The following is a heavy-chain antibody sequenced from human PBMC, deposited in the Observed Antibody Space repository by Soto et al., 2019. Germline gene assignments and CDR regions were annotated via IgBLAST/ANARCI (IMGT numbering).Heavy chain of an antibody. CDR1: GGTFSSYA. CDR3: AREAGDIVLVPAAC. Sequence: QVQLVQSGAEVKKPGSSVKVSCKASGGTFSSYAISWVRQAPGQGLEWMGGIIPIFGTANYAQKFQGRVTXXEXEXXSTAYMELSSLRSEDTAVYYCAREAGDIVLVPAACWGQGTLVTVSS. CDR2: IIPIFGTA. V-gene: IGHV1-69*12. D-gene: IGHD2-2*01. J-gene: IGHJ4*02.